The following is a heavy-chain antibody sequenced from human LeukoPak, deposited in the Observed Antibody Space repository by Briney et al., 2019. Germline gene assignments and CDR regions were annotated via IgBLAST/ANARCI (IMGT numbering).Heavy chain of an antibody. CDR2: ISGSGGST. CDR3: ARDMTLSPGNNYGSCFDY. D-gene: IGHD4-17*01. V-gene: IGHV3-23*01. J-gene: IGHJ4*02. CDR1: GFAFNNYV. Sequence: PGGSLRLSCAASGFAFNNYVMSWVRQAPGKGLEWVSSISGSGGSTYYTDSVKGRFTISRDNAKSSLYLQMNSLRAEDTAVYYCARDMTLSPGNNYGSCFDYWGQGTLVTVSS.